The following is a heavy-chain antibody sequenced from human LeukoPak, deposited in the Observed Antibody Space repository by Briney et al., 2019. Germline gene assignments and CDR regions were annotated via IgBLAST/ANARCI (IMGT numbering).Heavy chain of an antibody. J-gene: IGHJ6*02. V-gene: IGHV3-11*01. CDR1: GFPFSVYY. D-gene: IGHD2-2*01. CDR2: ISNSGSDI. Sequence: GGSLRLSCAASGFPFSVYYMSWIRQPPGKGLEWVSYISNSGSDIYYADSVKGRFTISSDNAKNSLYLQMSSLRAEDTAVYYCARGFDCSSTSCSCMDVWGQGTTVTVS. CDR3: ARGFDCSSTSCSCMDV.